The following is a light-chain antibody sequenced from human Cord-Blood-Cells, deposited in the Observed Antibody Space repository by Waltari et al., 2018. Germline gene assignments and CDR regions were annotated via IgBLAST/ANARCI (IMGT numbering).Light chain of an antibody. CDR1: QSISSY. Sequence: DIQMSQSPSSLSASVGDRVTINCRASQSISSYLNWYQQEPGTAPKLLIYAASSLQSGVPTRFSGSGSGTDFTLTISSLQPEDFATYYCRQSYSTPFTFGPGTKVDIK. CDR2: AAS. CDR3: RQSYSTPFT. V-gene: IGKV1-39*01. J-gene: IGKJ3*01.